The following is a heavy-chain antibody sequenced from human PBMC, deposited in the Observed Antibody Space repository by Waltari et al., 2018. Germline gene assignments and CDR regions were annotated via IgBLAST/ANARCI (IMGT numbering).Heavy chain of an antibody. Sequence: QVQLQESGPGLVKPSETLSLTCTVSGGSISSYYWSWIRQPPGKGLEWIGYIYYSGSTNYNPSLKSRVTISVDTSKNQFSLKLSSVTAADTAVYYCVRVGILGAPIYYYFDYWGQGTLVTVSS. J-gene: IGHJ4*02. CDR2: IYYSGST. CDR1: GGSISSYY. CDR3: VRVGILGAPIYYYFDY. D-gene: IGHD1-26*01. V-gene: IGHV4-59*01.